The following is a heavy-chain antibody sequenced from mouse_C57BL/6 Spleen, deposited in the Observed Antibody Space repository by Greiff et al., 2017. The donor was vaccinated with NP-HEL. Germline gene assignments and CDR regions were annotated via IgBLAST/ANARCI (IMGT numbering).Heavy chain of an antibody. V-gene: IGHV1-54*01. CDR2: INPGSGGT. CDR1: GYAFTNYL. Sequence: QVQLQQSGAELVRPGTSVKVSCKASGYAFTNYLIEWVKQRPGQGLEWIGVINPGSGGTNYNEKFKGKATLTADKSSSTAYMQLSSLTSEDSAIYFCARPATEGYFDDWGQGTTLTVSS. CDR3: ARPATEGYFDD. D-gene: IGHD1-1*01. J-gene: IGHJ2*01.